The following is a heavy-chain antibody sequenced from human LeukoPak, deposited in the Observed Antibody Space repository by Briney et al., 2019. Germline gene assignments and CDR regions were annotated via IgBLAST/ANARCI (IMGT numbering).Heavy chain of an antibody. V-gene: IGHV1-69*13. J-gene: IGHJ4*02. CDR3: TRELNPYDYIWGGYRYLGYY. CDR1: GGTFSRYS. D-gene: IGHD3-16*02. CDR2: IIPIFATG. Sequence: SVKVSCKASGGTFSRYSISWVRQAPGQGLEWMGGIIPIFATGNYAQKFQGRVTITADESTSTAYMELSSLRSEDTAVYYCTRELNPYDYIWGGYRYLGYYWGQGTLVTVSS.